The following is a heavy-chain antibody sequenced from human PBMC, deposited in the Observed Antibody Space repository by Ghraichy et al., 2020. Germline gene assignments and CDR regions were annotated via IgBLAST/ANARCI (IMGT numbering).Heavy chain of an antibody. J-gene: IGHJ6*02. CDR3: AREWDGSGNSRSYSLDV. CDR2: INPKRTET. Sequence: SVKVSCKASGYTFSDHYLHWVRQAPGQGLEWMGRINPKRTETDYAQKFQGWVIMTTDTSKSTAYIELSSLRSDDTAVYYCAREWDGSGNSRSYSLDVWGQGTSVSVSS. D-gene: IGHD3-3*01. V-gene: IGHV1-2*04. CDR1: GYTFSDHY.